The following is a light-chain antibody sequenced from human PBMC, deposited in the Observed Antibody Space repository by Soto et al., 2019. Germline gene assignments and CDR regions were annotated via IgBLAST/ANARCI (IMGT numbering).Light chain of an antibody. V-gene: IGKV3-11*01. Sequence: VVTQSPAALSLSPGERATLSCRASQSVSSYLAWYQQKPGQAPRLLIYDASNRATGIPARFSGSGSGTDFTLTISSLEPEDFAVYYCQQRSNWPRLTFGGGTMVDI. CDR2: DAS. CDR3: QQRSNWPRLT. CDR1: QSVSSY. J-gene: IGKJ4*01.